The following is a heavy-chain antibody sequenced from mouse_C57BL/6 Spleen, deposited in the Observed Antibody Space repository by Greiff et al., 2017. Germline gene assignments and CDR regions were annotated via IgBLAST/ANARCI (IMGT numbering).Heavy chain of an antibody. CDR3: AGGGEGAFDY. CDR2: ISDGGSYT. CDR1: GFTFSSYA. V-gene: IGHV5-4*03. J-gene: IGHJ2*01. Sequence: EVKLMESGGGLVKPGGSLKLSCAASGFTFSSYAMSWVRQTPEKRLEWVATISDGGSYTYYPDNVKGRYTISRDNAKNNLYLQMSRLKSEDNAMYYCAGGGEGAFDYWGQGTTLTVSS.